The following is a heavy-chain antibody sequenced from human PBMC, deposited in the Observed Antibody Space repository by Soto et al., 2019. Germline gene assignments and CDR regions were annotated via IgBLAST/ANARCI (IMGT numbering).Heavy chain of an antibody. CDR2: INAGYGNT. CDR1: GYSFTNYA. V-gene: IGHV1-3*01. D-gene: IGHD5-12*01. J-gene: IGHJ4*02. CDR3: ARRDGYTKPLDY. Sequence: ASVKVSCKASGYSFTNYAMHWVRQSPGQRLEWMGWINAGYGNTKYSQKFQGRVTITRDTSASTAYMELSSLTSEDTAVYYCARRDGYTKPLDYWGQGTLVTVSS.